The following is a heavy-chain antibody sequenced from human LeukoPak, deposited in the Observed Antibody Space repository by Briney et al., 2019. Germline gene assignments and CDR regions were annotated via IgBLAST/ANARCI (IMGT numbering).Heavy chain of an antibody. J-gene: IGHJ1*01. V-gene: IGHV3-7*01. CDR2: IKQDGSEK. CDR1: GFTFSSYW. D-gene: IGHD3-3*01. CDR3: ARDGVKSASLRSEDYYDFWSGYQSEYFQH. Sequence: GGSLRLSCAASGFTFSSYWMSWVRQAPGKGLEWVANIKQDGSEKYYVDSVKGRFTISRDNAKNSLYLQMNSLRAEDTAVYYCARDGVKSASLRSEDYYDFWSGYQSEYFQHWGQGTLVTVSS.